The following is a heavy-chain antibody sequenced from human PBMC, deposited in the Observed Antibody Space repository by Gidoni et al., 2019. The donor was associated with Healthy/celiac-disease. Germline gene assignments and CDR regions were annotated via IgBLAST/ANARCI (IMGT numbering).Heavy chain of an antibody. Sequence: QVQLVESGGGLVKPGGSLRLSCAASGFTFSAYYMSWIRQAPGKGLEWVSYISSSGSTIYYADSVKGRFTISRDNAKNSLYLQMNSLRAEDTAVYYCARCVSDLEWLEFYYYMDVWGKGTAVTVSS. CDR3: ARCVSDLEWLEFYYYMDV. D-gene: IGHD3-3*01. J-gene: IGHJ6*03. CDR1: GFTFSAYY. V-gene: IGHV3-11*01. CDR2: ISSSGSTI.